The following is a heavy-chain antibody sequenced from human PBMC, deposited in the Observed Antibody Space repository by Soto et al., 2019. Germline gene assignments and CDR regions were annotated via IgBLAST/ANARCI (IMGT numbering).Heavy chain of an antibody. CDR3: ARDSPLGTTTNWFDP. CDR2: IYTSGST. CDR1: GGSISSYY. Sequence: QVQLQESGPGLVKPSETLSLTCTVSGGSISSYYWSWIRQPAGKGLEWIGRIYTSGSTNYNPSLKSRVTMSVDTSKNQFSLKLSSVTAADTAVYYCARDSPLGTTTNWFDPWGQGTLVTVSS. D-gene: IGHD1-7*01. J-gene: IGHJ5*02. V-gene: IGHV4-4*07.